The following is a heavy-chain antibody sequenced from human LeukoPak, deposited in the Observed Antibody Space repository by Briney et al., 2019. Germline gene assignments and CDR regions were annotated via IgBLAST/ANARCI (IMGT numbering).Heavy chain of an antibody. CDR2: IYPGDSDT. J-gene: IGHJ5*02. V-gene: IGHV5-51*01. D-gene: IGHD3-10*01. Sequence: GESLRISCRASGYSFSTNWIGWVRQMPGKGLEWMGVIYPGDSDTRYSPSFQGQVTISADKSISTAYLQWSSLRASDTAMYYCARSSGVYNWFDPWGQGTLVTVSS. CDR1: GYSFSTNW. CDR3: ARSSGVYNWFDP.